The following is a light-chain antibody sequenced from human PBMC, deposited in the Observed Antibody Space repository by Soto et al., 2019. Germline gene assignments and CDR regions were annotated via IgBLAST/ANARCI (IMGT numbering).Light chain of an antibody. CDR1: RHINLF. CDR2: DAS. CDR3: QQYDSQPLT. V-gene: IGKV1-33*01. Sequence: DVQMTQSPSSLSASMGDRVTITCQADRHINLFLNWYQQQPGKAPKLLIYDASNLQAGVPSRFSASGSGTDFTLTISSLQPEDIATYYCQQYDSQPLTFGGGTKVELK. J-gene: IGKJ4*01.